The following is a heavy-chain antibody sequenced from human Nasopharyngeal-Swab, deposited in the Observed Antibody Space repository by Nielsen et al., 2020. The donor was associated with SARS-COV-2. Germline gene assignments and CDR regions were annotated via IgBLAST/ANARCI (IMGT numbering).Heavy chain of an antibody. D-gene: IGHD4-11*01. Sequence: WIRQPPGKGLEWVGFIRSKAYGGTTEYAASVKGGFTISRDDSKSIAYLQMNSLKTEDTAVYYCTRDRLAVTTYYYYYYMDVWGKGTTVTVSS. V-gene: IGHV3-49*02. CDR3: TRDRLAVTTYYYYYYMDV. J-gene: IGHJ6*03. CDR2: IRSKAYGGTT.